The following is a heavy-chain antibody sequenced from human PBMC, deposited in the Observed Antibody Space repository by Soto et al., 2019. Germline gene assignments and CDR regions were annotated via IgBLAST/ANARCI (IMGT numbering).Heavy chain of an antibody. Sequence: GGSLRLSCAASGFTFSSYGMHWVRQAPGKGLEWVAVISYDGSNKYYADSVKGRFTISRDNSKNTLYLQVNSLRAEDTAVYYCARDGVAAGLYFDYWGQGTLVTVSS. D-gene: IGHD2-15*01. V-gene: IGHV3-30*03. CDR2: ISYDGSNK. J-gene: IGHJ4*02. CDR3: ARDGVAAGLYFDY. CDR1: GFTFSSYG.